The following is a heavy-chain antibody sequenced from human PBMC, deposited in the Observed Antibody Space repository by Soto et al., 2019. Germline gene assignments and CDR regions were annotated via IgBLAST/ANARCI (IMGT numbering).Heavy chain of an antibody. Sequence: PGGSLRLSCAASGFTFSSYGMRWVRQAPGKGLEWVAVIWYDGSNKYYADSVKGRFTISRDNSKNTLYLQMNSLRAEDTAVYYCARFGYSYGSSFDYWGQGTLVTVSS. J-gene: IGHJ4*02. CDR2: IWYDGSNK. CDR3: ARFGYSYGSSFDY. V-gene: IGHV3-33*01. D-gene: IGHD5-18*01. CDR1: GFTFSSYG.